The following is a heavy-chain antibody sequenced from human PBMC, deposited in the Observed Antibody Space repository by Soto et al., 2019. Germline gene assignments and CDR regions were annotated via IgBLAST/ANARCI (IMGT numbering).Heavy chain of an antibody. CDR3: ARGYSSGWDKGMDV. CDR2: ISSSSSTI. V-gene: IGHV3-48*02. D-gene: IGHD6-19*01. CDR1: GFTFSSYS. J-gene: IGHJ6*02. Sequence: GGSLRLSCAASGFTFSSYSMNWVRQAPGKGLEWVSYISSSSSTIYYADSVKGRFTISRDNAKNSLYLQMNSLRDEDTAVYYCARGYSSGWDKGMDVWGQGTTVTVSS.